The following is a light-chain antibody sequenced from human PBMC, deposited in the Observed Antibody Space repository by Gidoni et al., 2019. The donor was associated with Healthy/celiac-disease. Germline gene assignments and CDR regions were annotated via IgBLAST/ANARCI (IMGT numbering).Light chain of an antibody. Sequence: IQMTQSPSSLSASVGDRVTITCRASQSISSYLNWYQQKPGKDPKLLIYAASSLQSGVPSRFSGSGSGTDFTLTISSLQPEDFATYYCQQSYSTPHTFGPGTKVDIK. CDR2: AAS. CDR3: QQSYSTPHT. J-gene: IGKJ3*01. CDR1: QSISSY. V-gene: IGKV1-39*01.